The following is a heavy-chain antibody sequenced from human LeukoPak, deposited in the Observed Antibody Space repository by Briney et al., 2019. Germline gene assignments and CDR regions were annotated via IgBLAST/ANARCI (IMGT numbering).Heavy chain of an antibody. J-gene: IGHJ3*02. CDR3: ARDYDFWSDYAFDI. CDR2: IYTSGST. D-gene: IGHD3-3*01. V-gene: IGHV4-61*02. Sequence: SQTLSLTCTVSGGSISSGSYYWSWIRQPAGKGLEWIVRIYTSGSTNYNPSLKSRVTIPVDTSKNQFSLKLSSVTAADTAVYYCARDYDFWSDYAFDIWGQGTMVTVSS. CDR1: GGSISSGSYY.